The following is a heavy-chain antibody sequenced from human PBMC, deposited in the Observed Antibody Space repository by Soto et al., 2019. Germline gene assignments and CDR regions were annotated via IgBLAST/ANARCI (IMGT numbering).Heavy chain of an antibody. J-gene: IGHJ6*02. D-gene: IGHD3-10*01. CDR1: GFTFSSYE. Sequence: VGSLRLSCAASGFTFSSYEMNWVRQAPGKGLEWVSYISSSGSTIYYADSVKGRFTISRDSAKNSLYLQMNSLRAEDTAVYYCARQIYYYGSGTAYYYYYHGMDVWGQGTTVTVSS. CDR3: ARQIYYYGSGTAYYYYYHGMDV. V-gene: IGHV3-48*03. CDR2: ISSSGSTI.